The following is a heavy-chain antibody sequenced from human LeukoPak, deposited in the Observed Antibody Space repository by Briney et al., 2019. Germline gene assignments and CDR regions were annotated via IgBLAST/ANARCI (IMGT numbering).Heavy chain of an antibody. CDR2: INPSGGST. V-gene: IGHV1-46*01. J-gene: IGHJ4*02. D-gene: IGHD2/OR15-2a*01. CDR1: GYTFTSYY. CDR3: ARDPTPEYLHAQALYYFDY. Sequence: ASVKVSCKASGYTFTSYYMHWVRQAPGQGLEWMGIINPSGGSTSYAQKFQGRVTMTRDTSTSTVYMELSSLRSEDTAVYYCARDPTPEYLHAQALYYFDYWDQGTLVTVSS.